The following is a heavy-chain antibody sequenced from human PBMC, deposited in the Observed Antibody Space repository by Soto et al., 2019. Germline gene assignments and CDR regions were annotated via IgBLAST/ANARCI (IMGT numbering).Heavy chain of an antibody. Sequence: QVQLQESGPGRVKPSETLSLTCTVSGGSISSYYWSWIRQPPGKGLEWIGYIYYSGSTNYNPSLKSRVTISVDTSKNQFSLKLSSVTAADTAVYYGARRYGSCFDYWGQGTLVTVSS. CDR2: IYYSGST. J-gene: IGHJ4*02. D-gene: IGHD5-18*01. V-gene: IGHV4-59*08. CDR3: ARRYGSCFDY. CDR1: GGSISSYY.